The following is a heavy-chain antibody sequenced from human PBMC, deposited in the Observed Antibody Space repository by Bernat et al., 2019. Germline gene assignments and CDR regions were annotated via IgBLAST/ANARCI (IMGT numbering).Heavy chain of an antibody. CDR3: AKDQEVGACGGSCREDY. CDR2: ISYDGSNK. Sequence: QVQLVVSGGGVVQPGRSLRLSCAASGFTFSSYGMHWVRQAPGKGLEWVAVISYDGSNKYYADSVKGRFTISRDNSKNTLYLQMNSLRAEDTAVYYCAKDQEVGACGGSCREDYWGQGTLVTVSS. CDR1: GFTFSSYG. D-gene: IGHD2-15*01. J-gene: IGHJ4*02. V-gene: IGHV3-30*18.